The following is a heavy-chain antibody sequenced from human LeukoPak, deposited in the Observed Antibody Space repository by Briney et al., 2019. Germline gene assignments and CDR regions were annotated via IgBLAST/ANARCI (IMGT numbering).Heavy chain of an antibody. CDR1: GGSFSGYY. CDR2: INHSGST. J-gene: IGHJ4*02. V-gene: IGHV4-34*01. Sequence: SETLSLTCAVYGGSFSGYYWSWIRQPPGKGLEWIGEINHSGSTNYNPSLKSRVTISVDTSKNQFSLKLSSVTAADTAVYYCARHVWGYCSSTSCYGSTIDYWGQGTLITVSS. CDR3: ARHVWGYCSSTSCYGSTIDY. D-gene: IGHD2-2*01.